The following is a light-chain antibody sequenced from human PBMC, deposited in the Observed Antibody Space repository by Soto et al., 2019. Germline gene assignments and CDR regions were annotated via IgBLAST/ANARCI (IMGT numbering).Light chain of an antibody. V-gene: IGKV3-15*01. J-gene: IGKJ1*01. CDR3: QQYNTWPRT. CDR2: VAS. Sequence: DIEMTQSPATLSVSPGERATLSCRASQSVSSDLAWYHQKPGQAPRLLIYVASNMDTGVPARFSGSGSGTEFTLTINSLQSEDFAVYYCQQYNTWPRTFGQGTKVDIK. CDR1: QSVSSD.